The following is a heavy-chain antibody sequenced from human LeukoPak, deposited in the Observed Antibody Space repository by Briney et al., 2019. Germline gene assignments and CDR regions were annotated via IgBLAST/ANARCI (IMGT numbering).Heavy chain of an antibody. CDR3: ARGRGSAYFDY. CDR1: GGSISSGGYY. J-gene: IGHJ4*02. D-gene: IGHD3-10*01. Sequence: PSETLSLTCTVAGGSISSGGYYWSWIRQHPGKGLEWIGYIYYSGSTYYNPSLKSRVTISVDTSKNQFSLKLSSVTAADTAVYYCARGRGSAYFDYWGQGTLVTVSS. V-gene: IGHV4-31*03. CDR2: IYYSGST.